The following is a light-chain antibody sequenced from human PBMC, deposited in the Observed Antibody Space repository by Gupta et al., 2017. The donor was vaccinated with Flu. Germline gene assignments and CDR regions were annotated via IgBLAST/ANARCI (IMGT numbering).Light chain of an antibody. Sequence: EIVLTQSPATLSLSPGERATLSCRASQSVGSYLAWYQQRPGQAPRLLIYGASNRATGIPARFSGSGSGTDFTLTISSLEPEDFAIYYCQQRSDWPPITSGQGTRLEI. CDR3: QQRSDWPPIT. CDR1: QSVGSY. J-gene: IGKJ5*01. V-gene: IGKV3-11*01. CDR2: GAS.